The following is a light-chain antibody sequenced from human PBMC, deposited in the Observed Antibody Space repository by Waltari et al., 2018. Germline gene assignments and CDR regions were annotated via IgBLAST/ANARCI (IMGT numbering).Light chain of an antibody. CDR3: QSYDSSLSGPVV. CDR2: GNS. CDR1: SSNTGAGYD. J-gene: IGLJ2*01. V-gene: IGLV1-40*01. Sequence: QSVLTQPPSVSGAPGQRVTISCTGSSSNTGAGYDVHWYQQLPGTAPKLLIYGNSNRPSGVPDRFSGSKSGTSASLAITGLQAEDEADYYCQSYDSSLSGPVVFGGGTKLTVL.